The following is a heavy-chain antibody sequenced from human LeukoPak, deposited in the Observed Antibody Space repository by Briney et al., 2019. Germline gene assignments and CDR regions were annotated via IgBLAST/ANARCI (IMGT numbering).Heavy chain of an antibody. CDR2: ISTSGSSF. J-gene: IGHJ2*01. Sequence: GGSLRLSCSASGFTFSTYEMNWVRQAPGKGLEWVSYISTSGSSFSYADSVKGRFTISRDNGKDSQFLQMNSLRGEGTAIYYCARELGARYFDLWGRGTLVTVSS. CDR1: GFTFSTYE. D-gene: IGHD1-26*01. CDR3: ARELGARYFDL. V-gene: IGHV3-48*03.